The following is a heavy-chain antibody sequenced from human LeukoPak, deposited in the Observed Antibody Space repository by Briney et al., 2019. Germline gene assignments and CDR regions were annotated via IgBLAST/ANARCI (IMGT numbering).Heavy chain of an antibody. Sequence: PSETLSLTCTVSGGSISSSSYYWGWIRQPPGKGLEWIGEIYHSGSTNYNPSLKSRVTISVDKSKNQFSLKLSSVTAADTAVYYCARRPAAMSACVCFDYWGQGTLVTVSS. CDR1: GGSISSSSYY. V-gene: IGHV4-39*07. D-gene: IGHD2-2*01. J-gene: IGHJ4*02. CDR2: IYHSGST. CDR3: ARRPAAMSACVCFDY.